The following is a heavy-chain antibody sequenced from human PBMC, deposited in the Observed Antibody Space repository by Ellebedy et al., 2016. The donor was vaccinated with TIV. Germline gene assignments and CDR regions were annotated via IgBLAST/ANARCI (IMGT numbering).Heavy chain of an antibody. CDR3: ARDPYGSGSRYGMDV. CDR1: GYTFTNYY. J-gene: IGHJ6*02. Sequence: AASVKVSCKASGYTFTNYYIHWARQAPGQGLEWMGIINPSGGSTRYAQKFQGRVTMTSDTSTSTVYMELSSLGYEDTAVYYCARDPYGSGSRYGMDVWGQGTTVTVSS. CDR2: INPSGGST. V-gene: IGHV1-46*01. D-gene: IGHD3-10*01.